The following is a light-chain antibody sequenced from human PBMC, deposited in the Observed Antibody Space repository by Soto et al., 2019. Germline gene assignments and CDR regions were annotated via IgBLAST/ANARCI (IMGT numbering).Light chain of an antibody. CDR1: SSDVGGYDY. Sequence: QSALTQPPSASGSPGQSVTISCTGTSSDVGGYDYVSWYQQHPGKAPKVIIYEVNKRASGVPDRFSGSKSGNTASLTVSGLQAEDEADYYCSSYAGSNTFVFGSGTKLTVL. V-gene: IGLV2-8*01. CDR3: SSYAGSNTFV. CDR2: EVN. J-gene: IGLJ1*01.